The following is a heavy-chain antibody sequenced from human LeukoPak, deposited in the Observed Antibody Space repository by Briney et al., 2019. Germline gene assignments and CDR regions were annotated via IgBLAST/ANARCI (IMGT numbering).Heavy chain of an antibody. Sequence: GTSLRLSCAASGFTFSSYAMHWVRQAPGKGLEWVAVISYDGSNKYYADSVKGRFTISRDNSKNTLYLQMNSLRAEDTAVYYCARSVAVAGTGFDYWGQGTLVTVSS. CDR3: ARSVAVAGTGFDY. J-gene: IGHJ4*02. V-gene: IGHV3-30*04. CDR2: ISYDGSNK. CDR1: GFTFSSYA. D-gene: IGHD6-19*01.